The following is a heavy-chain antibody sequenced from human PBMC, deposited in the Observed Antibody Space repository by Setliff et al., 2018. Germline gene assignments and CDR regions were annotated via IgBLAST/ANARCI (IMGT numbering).Heavy chain of an antibody. CDR1: GFTFDDYA. CDR2: ISWNSGSI. D-gene: IGHD1-1*01. V-gene: IGHV3-9*01. CDR3: ARTTGYRLEGDFDY. Sequence: LRLSCAASGFTFDDYAMHWVRQAPGKGLEWVSGISWNSGSIGYADSVKGRFTISRDNAKNSLYLQMTSLRAEDTAIYYCARTTGYRLEGDFDYWGQGTLVTVSS. J-gene: IGHJ4*02.